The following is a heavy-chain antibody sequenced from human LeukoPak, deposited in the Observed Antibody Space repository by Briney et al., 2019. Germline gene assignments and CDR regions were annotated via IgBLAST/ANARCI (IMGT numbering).Heavy chain of an antibody. Sequence: GGSLRLSCAASGFTFSSYSMNWVRQAPGKGLEWVSYISSSSSTIYYADSVKGRFTISRDNAKNSLYLQMNSLRAEDTAVYYCARGGAIAAAGTRLGYWGQGTLVTVSS. CDR2: ISSSSSTI. V-gene: IGHV3-48*01. J-gene: IGHJ4*02. CDR1: GFTFSSYS. D-gene: IGHD6-13*01. CDR3: ARGGAIAAAGTRLGY.